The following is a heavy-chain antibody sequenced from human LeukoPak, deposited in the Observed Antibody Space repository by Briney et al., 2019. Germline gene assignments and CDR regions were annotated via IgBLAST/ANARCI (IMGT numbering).Heavy chain of an antibody. CDR2: IYYSGST. V-gene: IGHV4-59*08. Sequence: SETLSLTCTVSGGSISSYCWSWIRQPPGKGLEWIGYIYYSGSTNYNPSLKSRVTISVDTSKNQFSLKLSSVTAADTAVYYCARQNYDYVWGSYQIDYWGQGTLVTVSS. CDR1: GGSISSYC. CDR3: ARQNYDYVWGSYQIDY. D-gene: IGHD3-16*02. J-gene: IGHJ4*02.